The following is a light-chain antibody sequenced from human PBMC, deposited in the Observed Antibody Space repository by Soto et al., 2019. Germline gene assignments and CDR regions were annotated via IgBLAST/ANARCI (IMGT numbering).Light chain of an antibody. Sequence: EIVLTQSPATLSLCPGERATLSCRASQSVSRYLAWYQQKPGQAPRLLIYDASNRATGIPARFSGSGSGTDFTLTISSLEPEDFAVYYCQQRSNWPPITFGQGTRLEIK. CDR3: QQRSNWPPIT. CDR2: DAS. J-gene: IGKJ5*01. CDR1: QSVSRY. V-gene: IGKV3-11*01.